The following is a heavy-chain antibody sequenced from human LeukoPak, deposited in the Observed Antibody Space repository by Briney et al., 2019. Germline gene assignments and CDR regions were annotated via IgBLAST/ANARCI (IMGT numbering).Heavy chain of an antibody. CDR1: GFSISSGHY. Sequence: PSETLSLTCTVSGFSISSGHYWGWVRPPPGAGLEWIGSVYQSGTTYYNPSLKRRVPTSVDMSKNQFSLRLRPVTAADTAVYYCARIFIRNGYSSYFDCWGQGTLVTVSS. V-gene: IGHV4-38-2*02. CDR2: VYQSGTT. CDR3: ARIFIRNGYSSYFDC. D-gene: IGHD5-18*01. J-gene: IGHJ4*02.